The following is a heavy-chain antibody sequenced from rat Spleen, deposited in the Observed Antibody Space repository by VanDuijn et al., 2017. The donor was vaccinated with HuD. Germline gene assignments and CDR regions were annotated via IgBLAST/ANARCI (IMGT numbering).Heavy chain of an antibody. CDR3: ARREYYGPDYFDY. CDR1: GSTFSNAA. Sequence: EVQVVESGGGLVQPKESLKISCAASGSTFSNAAMYWVRQAPTKGLEWVATISYDGSSTYYRDSVKGRFTISRDNAKSTLYLQMDSLRSEDTATYYCARREYYGPDYFDYWGQGVMVTVSS. CDR2: ISYDGSST. J-gene: IGHJ2*01. D-gene: IGHD1-6*01. V-gene: IGHV5-29*01.